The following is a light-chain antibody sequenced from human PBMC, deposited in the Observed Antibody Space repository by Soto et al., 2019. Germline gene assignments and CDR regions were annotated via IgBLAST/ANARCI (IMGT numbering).Light chain of an antibody. V-gene: IGKV1-39*01. CDR3: QQSNNTPWT. CDR2: AAS. J-gene: IGKJ1*01. Sequence: DIQMTQSPSSLSASVGDRVTITCRASQSISNYLNWFQQKPGKAPKLLIYAASSLQSGVPSRFSGSGSGTDFTLTISSLQPEDFATYYCQQSNNTPWTFGRGTKVEIK. CDR1: QSISNY.